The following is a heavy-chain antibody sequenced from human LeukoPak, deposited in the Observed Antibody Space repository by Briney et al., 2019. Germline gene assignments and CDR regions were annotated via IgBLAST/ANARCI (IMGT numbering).Heavy chain of an antibody. CDR1: GGSFSGYY. V-gene: IGHV4-34*01. CDR2: INHSGST. Sequence: SETLSLTCAVYGGSFSGYYWSWIRQPPGKGLEWIGEINHSGSTNYNPSLKSRVTISVDTSKNQFSLKLSSVTAADTAVYYCARVAGATTHAFDIWGQGTMVTVSS. J-gene: IGHJ3*02. D-gene: IGHD1-26*01. CDR3: ARVAGATTHAFDI.